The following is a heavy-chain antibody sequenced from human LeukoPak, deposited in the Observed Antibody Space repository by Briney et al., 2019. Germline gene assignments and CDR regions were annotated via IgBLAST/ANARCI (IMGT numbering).Heavy chain of an antibody. J-gene: IGHJ4*02. V-gene: IGHV1-46*01. CDR1: GYTFTSYY. Sequence: GASVKVSCKASGYTFTSYYIHWVRQAPGQGLEWMGMINPSGGSTSYAQKFQGRVTMTRDTSTSTVYMELGSLRSEDTAVYHCAREVSGHSYGMPYDYWGQGTLVTVSS. CDR2: INPSGGST. CDR3: AREVSGHSYGMPYDY. D-gene: IGHD5-18*01.